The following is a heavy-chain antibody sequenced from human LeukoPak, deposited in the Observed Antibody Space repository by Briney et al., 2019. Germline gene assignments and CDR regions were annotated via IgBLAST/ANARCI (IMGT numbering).Heavy chain of an antibody. CDR1: GGTFSSYA. Sequence: SVKVSCKASGGTFSSYAISWVRQAPGQGLEWMGRIIPIFGTANYAQKFQGRVTITADESTSTAYMELSSLRSEDTAVYYCASGFCSSTSCYFHYYYYMDVWGKGTTVTVSS. CDR2: IIPIFGTA. V-gene: IGHV1-69*13. D-gene: IGHD2-2*03. J-gene: IGHJ6*03. CDR3: ASGFCSSTSCYFHYYYYMDV.